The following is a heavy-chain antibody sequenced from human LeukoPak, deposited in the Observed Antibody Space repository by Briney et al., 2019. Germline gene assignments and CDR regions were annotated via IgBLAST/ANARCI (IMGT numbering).Heavy chain of an antibody. J-gene: IGHJ6*02. CDR3: ARDWSVRGYSYGYGMDV. D-gene: IGHD5-18*01. Sequence: GGSLRLSCVASGFTFSSYGMHWVRQAPGKGLEWVAVMSYDGSNKYFADSVKGRFTISRDNSKYTLYLQMNSLRAEDTAVYYCARDWSVRGYSYGYGMDVWGQGTTVTVSS. CDR2: MSYDGSNK. V-gene: IGHV3-30*19. CDR1: GFTFSSYG.